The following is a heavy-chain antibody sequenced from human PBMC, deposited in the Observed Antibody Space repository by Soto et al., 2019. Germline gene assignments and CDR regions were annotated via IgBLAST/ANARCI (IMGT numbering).Heavy chain of an antibody. J-gene: IGHJ4*02. Sequence: EVQLVESGGDLVQPGGSLRLSCAASGFTFSSYWMHWVRQVPGKGLVWVSRINNDGSDRRYADSVKDRFTISRDNAKNTLYLQMNSLRAEDTAVYYCARVNPGYIYVNYWGQGTLVTVSS. D-gene: IGHD5-18*01. CDR2: INNDGSDR. CDR3: ARVNPGYIYVNY. V-gene: IGHV3-74*01. CDR1: GFTFSSYW.